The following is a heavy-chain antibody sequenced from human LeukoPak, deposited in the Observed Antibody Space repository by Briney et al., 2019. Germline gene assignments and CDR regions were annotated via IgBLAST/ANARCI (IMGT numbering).Heavy chain of an antibody. CDR1: GFTFGNSW. Sequence: PRGSLRLSCAASGFTFGNSWVHWVRQAPGKGLVWVSLINADGSTTSYADSVKGRFTITRDNARNTLSLEMNSLTIEDTAVYYCIVVVEPPDSDGFDVWGQGTMITVSS. V-gene: IGHV3-74*01. J-gene: IGHJ3*01. CDR2: INADGSTT. CDR3: IVVVEPPDSDGFDV. D-gene: IGHD1-14*01.